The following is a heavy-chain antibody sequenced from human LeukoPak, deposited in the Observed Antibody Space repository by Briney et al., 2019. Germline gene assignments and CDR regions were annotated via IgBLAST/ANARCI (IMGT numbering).Heavy chain of an antibody. CDR3: ARVGIAAAGINWFDP. J-gene: IGHJ5*02. CDR2: INPNSGGT. D-gene: IGHD6-13*01. Sequence: ASVKVSCKASGYTFTGYYMHWVRQAPGQGLEWMGWINPNSGGTNYAQKFQGRVTMTRDTSISTAYMELSRLRSGDTAVYYCARVGIAAAGINWFDPWGQGTLVTVSS. CDR1: GYTFTGYY. V-gene: IGHV1-2*02.